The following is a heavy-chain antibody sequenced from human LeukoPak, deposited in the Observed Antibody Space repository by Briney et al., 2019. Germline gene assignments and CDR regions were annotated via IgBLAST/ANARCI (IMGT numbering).Heavy chain of an antibody. V-gene: IGHV4-30-2*01. D-gene: IGHD2-2*02. CDR1: GGSISSGGYY. CDR2: IYHSGST. CDR3: ARSFIVVVPAAIRRIWFDP. Sequence: SQTLSLTCTVSGGSISSGGYYWSWIRQPPGKGLEWIGYIYHSGSTYYNPSLKSRVTISVDRSKNQFSLKLSSVTAADTAVYYCARSFIVVVPAAIRRIWFDPWGQGTLVTVSS. J-gene: IGHJ5*02.